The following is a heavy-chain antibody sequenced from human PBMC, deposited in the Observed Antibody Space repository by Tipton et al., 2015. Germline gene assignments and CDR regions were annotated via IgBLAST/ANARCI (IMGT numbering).Heavy chain of an antibody. CDR3: ARDLLGYDYVWGSFRYSGMDV. CDR2: IYYSGST. D-gene: IGHD3-16*02. Sequence: TLSLTCTVSGGSISGYYWSWIRQPPGKGLEWIGYIYYSGSTNYNPSLKSRVTISVDTSKNQFSLRLSSVTAADTAMYYCARDLLGYDYVWGSFRYSGMDVWGQGTTVTASS. J-gene: IGHJ6*02. CDR1: GGSISGYY. V-gene: IGHV4-59*01.